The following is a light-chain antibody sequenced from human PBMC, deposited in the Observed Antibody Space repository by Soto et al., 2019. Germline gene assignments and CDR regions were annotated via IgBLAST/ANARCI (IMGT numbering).Light chain of an antibody. V-gene: IGLV1-47*01. CDR1: SSNIGSNY. J-gene: IGLJ2*01. Sequence: QSVLTQPPSASGTPGQRVTISCSGSSSNIGSNYVYWYQQLPGTAPKLLIYRNNQRPSGVPDRFSGSKSGTSASLAIGGLRSEDEADYYCAAWDDSLSALVFGGGTKLTVL. CDR3: AAWDDSLSALV. CDR2: RNN.